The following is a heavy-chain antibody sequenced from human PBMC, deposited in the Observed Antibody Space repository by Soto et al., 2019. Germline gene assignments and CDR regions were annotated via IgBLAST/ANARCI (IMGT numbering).Heavy chain of an antibody. D-gene: IGHD3-22*01. V-gene: IGHV3-30*18. CDR3: AKDRLSDTMIVVVVDFDY. J-gene: IGHJ4*02. CDR1: AGTFINYG. Sequence: SLRLPSAASAGTFINYGMHRVRKATGKSLEWVVVISYDGSNKYYADSVKGRFTISRDNSKNTLYLQMNSLIAEDTAVYYCAKDRLSDTMIVVVVDFDYWGQGTLVTVSP. CDR2: ISYDGSNK.